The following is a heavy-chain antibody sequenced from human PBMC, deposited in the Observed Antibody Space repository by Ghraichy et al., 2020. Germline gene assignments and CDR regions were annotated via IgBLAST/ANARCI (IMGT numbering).Heavy chain of an antibody. CDR3: AKLDSLRGQIGLQSLSTTYYYYGMDV. CDR1: GFTFSSYA. J-gene: IGHJ6*02. V-gene: IGHV3-23*01. D-gene: IGHD5-24*01. CDR2: ISGSGGST. Sequence: GGSLRLSCAASGFTFSSYAMSWVRQAPGKGLEWVSAISGSGGSTYYADSVKGRFTISRDNSKNTLYLQMNSLRAEDTAVYYCAKLDSLRGQIGLQSLSTTYYYYGMDVWGQGTTVTVSS.